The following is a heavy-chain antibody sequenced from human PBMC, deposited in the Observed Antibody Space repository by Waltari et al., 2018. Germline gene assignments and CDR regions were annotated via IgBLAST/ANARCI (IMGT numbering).Heavy chain of an antibody. V-gene: IGHV4-39*01. Sequence: QLQLQESGPGLVKPSETLSLTCTVSGGSISSSSYYWGWIRQPPGKGLEWIGSIYYSGSTYYNPSLKSRVTISVDTSKNQFSLKLSSVTAADTAVYYCARRAGGSYYFDYWGQGTLVTVSS. D-gene: IGHD1-26*01. CDR3: ARRAGGSYYFDY. CDR2: IYYSGST. CDR1: GGSISSSSYY. J-gene: IGHJ4*02.